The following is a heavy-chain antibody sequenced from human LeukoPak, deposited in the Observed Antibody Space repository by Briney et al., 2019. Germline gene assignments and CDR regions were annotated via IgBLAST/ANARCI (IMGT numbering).Heavy chain of an antibody. CDR1: GGSISSYY. CDR3: ARLGAVAGYYYYYYMDV. D-gene: IGHD6-19*01. Sequence: SETLSLTCSVSGGSISSYYWSWIRQPPGRGLEWIGYIYYSGRTSYNPSLKSRVTISVDTSKNQFSLRLSSVTAADTAVYYCARLGAVAGYYYYYYMDVWGKGTTVTISS. CDR2: IYYSGRT. V-gene: IGHV4-59*01. J-gene: IGHJ6*03.